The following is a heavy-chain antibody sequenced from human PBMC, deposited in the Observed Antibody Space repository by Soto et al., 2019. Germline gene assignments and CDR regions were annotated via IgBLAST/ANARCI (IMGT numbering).Heavy chain of an antibody. V-gene: IGHV3-21*01. Sequence: EVQLVESGGGLVKPGGSLRLSCAASGFTFSSYSMNWVHQAPGKGLEWVSSISSSSSYIYYADSVKGRFTISRDNAKNSLYLQMNSLRAEDTAVYYCARDMDSSLGAFDIWGQGTMVTVSS. CDR3: ARDMDSSLGAFDI. J-gene: IGHJ3*02. D-gene: IGHD3-22*01. CDR1: GFTFSSYS. CDR2: ISSSSSYI.